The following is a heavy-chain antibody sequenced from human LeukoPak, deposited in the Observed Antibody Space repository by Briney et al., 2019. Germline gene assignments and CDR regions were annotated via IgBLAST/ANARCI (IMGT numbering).Heavy chain of an antibody. D-gene: IGHD3-10*01. J-gene: IGHJ6*02. CDR2: ISYSGST. Sequence: SQTLSLNCTVSGGSTNSVGYYWSWIRQHPGKGLEWIGYISYSGSTYYNPSLKSRVTISVDTSKNQFSLKLSSVTAADTAVYYCARDVVTMVRGLITNYYYYPMDVWGQGTAVTVSS. CDR1: GGSTNSVGYY. V-gene: IGHV4-31*03. CDR3: ARDVVTMVRGLITNYYYYPMDV.